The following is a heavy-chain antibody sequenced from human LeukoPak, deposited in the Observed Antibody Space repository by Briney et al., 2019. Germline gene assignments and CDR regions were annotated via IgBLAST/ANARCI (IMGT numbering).Heavy chain of an antibody. CDR2: ISSSGSTI. Sequence: GGSLRLSCAASGFTFSDYYMSWIRQAPGKGLEWVSYISSSGSTIYYADSVKGRFTISRDNAKNSLYLQMNSLRAEDTAVYYCAREDLQGSGSYYAGSGPQATAHYYYYYMDVWGKGTTVTISS. CDR3: AREDLQGSGSYYAGSGPQATAHYYYYYMDV. CDR1: GFTFSDYY. J-gene: IGHJ6*03. D-gene: IGHD3-10*01. V-gene: IGHV3-11*01.